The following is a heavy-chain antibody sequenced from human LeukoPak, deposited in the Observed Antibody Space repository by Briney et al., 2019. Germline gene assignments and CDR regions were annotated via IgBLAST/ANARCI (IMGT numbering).Heavy chain of an antibody. CDR1: ELDFFSYG. J-gene: IGHJ4*01. CDR2: IFTDGSTT. D-gene: IGHD2-21*02. Sequence: PGGSLRLSCVASELDFFSYGMQWVRQAPGKGLVWVSRIFTDGSTTSYADSVKGRFTISRDNAKNTLYLEMKSLRVEDTAVYYCARELPREVTLDYWGQGTLVTVSP. CDR3: ARELPREVTLDY. V-gene: IGHV3-74*01.